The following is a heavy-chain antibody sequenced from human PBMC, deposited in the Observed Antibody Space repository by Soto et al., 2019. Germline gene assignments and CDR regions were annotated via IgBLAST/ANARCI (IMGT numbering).Heavy chain of an antibody. CDR2: IIPIFGTA. Sequence: SVKVSCKASGGTFSSYAISWVRQAPGQGLEWMGGIIPIFGTANYAQKFQGRVTITADESTSTDYMELSSLRSEDPAVYYCAVEGGPIVDYWGQGTLVTVSS. CDR3: AVEGGPIVDY. V-gene: IGHV1-69*13. CDR1: GGTFSSYA. J-gene: IGHJ4*02.